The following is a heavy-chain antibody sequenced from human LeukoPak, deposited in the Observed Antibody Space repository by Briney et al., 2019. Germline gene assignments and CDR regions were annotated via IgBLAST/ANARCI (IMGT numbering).Heavy chain of an antibody. CDR1: GGSIGTYY. CDR3: ARAPTAYCLSTNCQPYFDY. Sequence: SETLSLTCTVSGGSIGTYYWSWIRQPAGEGLEWIGRIYTGGSTNYNPSLKSRVTLSIETPKNQFSLELTSVTAADTAVYYCARAPTAYCLSTNCQPYFDYWGQGILVTVSS. D-gene: IGHD2-2*01. J-gene: IGHJ4*02. CDR2: IYTGGST. V-gene: IGHV4-4*07.